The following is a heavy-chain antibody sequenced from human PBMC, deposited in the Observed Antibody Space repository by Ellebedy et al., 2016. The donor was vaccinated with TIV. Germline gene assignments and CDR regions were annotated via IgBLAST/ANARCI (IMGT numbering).Heavy chain of an antibody. V-gene: IGHV3-30*04. CDR3: ARDGPTVTLVYGMDV. D-gene: IGHD4-17*01. J-gene: IGHJ6*02. CDR2: ISYDGSNK. Sequence: GGSLRLSXAASGFTFSSYAMHWVRQAPGKGLEWVAVISYDGSNKYYADSVKGRFTISRDNSKNTLYLQMNSLRAEDTAVYYCARDGPTVTLVYGMDVWGQGTTVTVSS. CDR1: GFTFSSYA.